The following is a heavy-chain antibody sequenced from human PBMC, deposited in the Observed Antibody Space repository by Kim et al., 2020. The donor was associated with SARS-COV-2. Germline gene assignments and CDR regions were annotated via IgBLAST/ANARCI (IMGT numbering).Heavy chain of an antibody. Sequence: KSRVTISVDTSKNRFSLRLSSVTAADTAVYYCARLMGYCSSTSCYDYFDYWGQGTLVTVSS. V-gene: IGHV4-34*01. CDR3: ARLMGYCSSTSCYDYFDY. J-gene: IGHJ4*02. D-gene: IGHD2-2*01.